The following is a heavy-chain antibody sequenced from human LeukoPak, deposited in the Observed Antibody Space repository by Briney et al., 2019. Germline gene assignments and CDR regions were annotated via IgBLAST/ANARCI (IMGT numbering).Heavy chain of an antibody. CDR1: GFTLSSLS. D-gene: IGHD3-22*01. CDR2: INYKGGTT. V-gene: IGHV3-64*02. CDR3: ARDPYDSSGYTFDY. Sequence: GGSLRLSCAASGFTLSSLSMHWVRQSPGRGLEYVSAINYKGGTTYYADSVKGRFTISRDNSKNTLYLQMNSLRAEDTAVYYCARDPYDSSGYTFDYWGQGTLVTVSS. J-gene: IGHJ4*02.